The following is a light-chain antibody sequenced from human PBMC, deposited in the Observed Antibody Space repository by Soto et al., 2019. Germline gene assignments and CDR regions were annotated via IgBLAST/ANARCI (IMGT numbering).Light chain of an antibody. Sequence: ESVLTQSPGTLSLSPGERAIISCRATQSISSSNLSWYQQKPGQPPRLLIFGASSRATGIPDRFSGSGSGTDFTLTISRLEPGDFAVYYCQQHGISHITFGQGTRLEIK. CDR1: QSISSSN. CDR2: GAS. CDR3: QQHGISHIT. V-gene: IGKV3-20*01. J-gene: IGKJ5*01.